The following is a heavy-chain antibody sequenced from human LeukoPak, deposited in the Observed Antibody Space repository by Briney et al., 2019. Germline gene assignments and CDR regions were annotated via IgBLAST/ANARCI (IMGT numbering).Heavy chain of an antibody. CDR1: GYTFTSYY. J-gene: IGHJ4*02. CDR3: ARVGGSYVDY. Sequence: GASVKVSCKASGYTFTSYYAHWVRRAPGQGLEWMGIINPSGGSTSYAQKFQGRVTMTRDTSTSTVYMELSSLRSEDTAVYYCARVGGSYVDYWGQGTLVTVSS. CDR2: INPSGGST. D-gene: IGHD1-26*01. V-gene: IGHV1-46*01.